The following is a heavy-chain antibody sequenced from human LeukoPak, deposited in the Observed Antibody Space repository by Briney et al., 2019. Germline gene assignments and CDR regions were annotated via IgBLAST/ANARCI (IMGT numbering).Heavy chain of an antibody. Sequence: GGSLRLSRAASGFTFSSYAMSWVRQAPGKGLEWVSAISGSGGSTYYADSVKGRFTISRDNSKNTLYLQMNSLRAEDTAVYYCAKDSLYSSGWYYFDYWGQGTLVTVSS. J-gene: IGHJ4*02. V-gene: IGHV3-23*01. CDR3: AKDSLYSSGWYYFDY. D-gene: IGHD6-19*01. CDR2: ISGSGGST. CDR1: GFTFSSYA.